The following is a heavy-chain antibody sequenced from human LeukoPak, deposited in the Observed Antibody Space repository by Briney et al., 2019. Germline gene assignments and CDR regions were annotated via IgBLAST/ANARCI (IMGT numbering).Heavy chain of an antibody. Sequence: SETLSLTCAVYGGSFSGYYWSWIRQPPGKGLEWIGEINHSGSTNYNPSLKSRVTISIDTSKNQFSLKLSSVTAADTAVYYCARVRCSGGSCPYYYYYYYMDVWGKGTTVTVSS. V-gene: IGHV4-34*01. J-gene: IGHJ6*03. D-gene: IGHD2-15*01. CDR2: INHSGST. CDR3: ARVRCSGGSCPYYYYYYYMDV. CDR1: GGSFSGYY.